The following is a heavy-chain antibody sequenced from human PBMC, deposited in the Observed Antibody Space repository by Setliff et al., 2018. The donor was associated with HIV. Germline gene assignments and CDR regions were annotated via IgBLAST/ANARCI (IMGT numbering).Heavy chain of an antibody. V-gene: IGHV1-18*01. Sequence: ASVKVSCKASGGTFSSYGITWVRQAPGQGLEWMGWISAYNGNTNYAQKLQGRVTMTTDTSTSTAYMELRSLRSDDTAVYYCAREGTPGGSYYVLWGQGTLVTVSS. CDR1: GGTFSSYG. J-gene: IGHJ4*02. D-gene: IGHD1-26*01. CDR3: AREGTPGGSYYVL. CDR2: ISAYNGNT.